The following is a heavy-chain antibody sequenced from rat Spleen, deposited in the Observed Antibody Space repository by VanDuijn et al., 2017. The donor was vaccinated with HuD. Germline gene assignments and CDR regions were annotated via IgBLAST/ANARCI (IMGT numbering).Heavy chain of an antibody. Sequence: EVQLVESGGGLVQPGRSLKLSCAASGFTFSNYGMAWVRQAPTKGLEWVATISHDGSGTDYRDSVKGRFTISRDNAKSTPYLRMDSLRSEDTATYYCARRGYNIYFFDYWGQGVMVTGSA. CDR3: ARRGYNIYFFDY. D-gene: IGHD1-10*01. CDR2: ISHDGSGT. J-gene: IGHJ2*01. CDR1: GFTFSNYG. V-gene: IGHV5-29*01.